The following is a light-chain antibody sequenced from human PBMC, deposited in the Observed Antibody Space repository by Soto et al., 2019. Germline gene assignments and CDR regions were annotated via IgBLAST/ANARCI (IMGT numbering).Light chain of an antibody. CDR2: EVS. J-gene: IGLJ2*01. V-gene: IGLV2-8*01. CDR1: SSDVGGYNY. Sequence: SALTQPPSASGSHGQSVTISCIGTSSDVGGYNYVSWYQQHPGKAPKLMIYEVSKRPSGVPDRFSGSKSGNTASLTVSGLQAEDEADYYCSSYAASNNLGVFGGGTKLTVL. CDR3: SSYAASNNLGV.